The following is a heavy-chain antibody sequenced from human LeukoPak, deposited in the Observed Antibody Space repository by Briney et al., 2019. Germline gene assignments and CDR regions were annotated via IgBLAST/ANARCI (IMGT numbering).Heavy chain of an antibody. CDR1: GGSLSSYF. CDR3: ARVFDDYYDSSADPPLWFDP. Sequence: SETLSLTCTVSGGSLSSYFWSWIRQPPGMGLEWIGYVYYSGSPNYNPPLKSRVTISVDTSKNQFSLRLRSVTAADTAVYYCARVFDDYYDSSADPPLWFDPWGQGTLVTVSS. D-gene: IGHD3-22*01. CDR2: VYYSGSP. J-gene: IGHJ5*02. V-gene: IGHV4-59*01.